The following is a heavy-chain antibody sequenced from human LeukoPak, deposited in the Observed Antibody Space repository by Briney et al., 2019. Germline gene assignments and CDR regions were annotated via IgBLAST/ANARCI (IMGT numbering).Heavy chain of an antibody. D-gene: IGHD1-1*01. V-gene: IGHV1-24*01. Sequence: ASVKVSCKVSGYTLTELSMHWVRQTPGKGLEWMGGFDPEDGETIYAQKFQGRVTMTEDTSTDTAYMELSSLRSEDTAVYYCATDRGTGTAAHFDYWGQGTLVTVSS. CDR3: ATDRGTGTAAHFDY. CDR1: GYTLTELS. J-gene: IGHJ4*02. CDR2: FDPEDGET.